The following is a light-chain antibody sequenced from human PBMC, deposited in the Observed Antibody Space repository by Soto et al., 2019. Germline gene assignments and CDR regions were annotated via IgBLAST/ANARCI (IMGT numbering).Light chain of an antibody. J-gene: IGKJ1*01. CDR3: QQYGSSTWT. CDR2: GAS. V-gene: IGKV3-20*01. CDR1: QSVSSSY. Sequence: EIVLTQSPGTLSLSPGERATLSCRASQSVSSSYLAWYQQKPGQAPRLLIHGASSRATGIPDRFSGSGSGTDFPLTISRLEPEDFAVYYCQQYGSSTWTFGQGTKVEIK.